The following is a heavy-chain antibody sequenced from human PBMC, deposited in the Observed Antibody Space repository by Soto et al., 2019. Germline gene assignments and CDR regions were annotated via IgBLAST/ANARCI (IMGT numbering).Heavy chain of an antibody. Sequence: GGSLRLSCAASGFTFSNYAMSWVRQAPGKGLEWVSGMSGSGGSTYYADSVKGRFTISRDNSKNTLSLQMNSLRAEDTAIYYCAKHAVGYCSGDSCYSNYWGQGTLVTSPQ. J-gene: IGHJ4*02. CDR3: AKHAVGYCSGDSCYSNY. CDR1: GFTFSNYA. CDR2: MSGSGGST. D-gene: IGHD2-15*01. V-gene: IGHV3-23*01.